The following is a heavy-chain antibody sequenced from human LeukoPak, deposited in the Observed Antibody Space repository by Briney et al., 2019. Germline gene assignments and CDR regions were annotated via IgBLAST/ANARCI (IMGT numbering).Heavy chain of an antibody. CDR2: ISYDGSNK. D-gene: IGHD1-26*01. J-gene: IGHJ4*02. V-gene: IGHV3-30*04. Sequence: GGSLRLSCAASGFPFGNYAMHWVRQAPGRGLEWVAVISYDGSNKYSADSVKGRFTISRDNSKNTLYLQMNSLRTEDTAVYYCASGAGGWELLTKSTFDYWGQGTLVTVSS. CDR3: ASGAGGWELLTKSTFDY. CDR1: GFPFGNYA.